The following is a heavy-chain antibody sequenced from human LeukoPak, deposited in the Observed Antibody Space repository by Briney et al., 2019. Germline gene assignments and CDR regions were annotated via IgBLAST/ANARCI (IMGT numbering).Heavy chain of an antibody. J-gene: IGHJ4*02. D-gene: IGHD1-26*01. V-gene: IGHV3-7*01. CDR2: IKQDGSEK. CDR1: GFTVSSFW. Sequence: PGGSLRLSCAASGFTVSSFWMSWVRQAPGKGLEWVANIKQDGSEKYYVDSVEGRFTISRDNAKNSLFLQMNSLRAEDTAVYYCARVRGSFSPDYWGQGSLVTVSS. CDR3: ARVRGSFSPDY.